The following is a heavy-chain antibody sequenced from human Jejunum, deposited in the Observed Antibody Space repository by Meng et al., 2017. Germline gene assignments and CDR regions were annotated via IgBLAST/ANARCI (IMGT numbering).Heavy chain of an antibody. Sequence: LFQSGGDVVQPGGSLRLYCSASGNTFTNHVFNWVRQTPGKGLEWVSLISANAITTLYADSVKGRFTISRDNSRKTVYLQMNSLRAEDTAIYYCASSMGTSGWYLAFGSWGQGTLVTVSS. CDR2: ISANAITT. J-gene: IGHJ5*01. CDR1: GNTFTNHV. V-gene: IGHV3-23*01. CDR3: ASSMGTSGWYLAFGS. D-gene: IGHD6-19*01.